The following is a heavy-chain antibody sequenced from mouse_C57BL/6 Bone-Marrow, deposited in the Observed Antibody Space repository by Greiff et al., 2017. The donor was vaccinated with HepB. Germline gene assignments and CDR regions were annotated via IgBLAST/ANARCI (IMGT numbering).Heavy chain of an antibody. CDR3: ARQKNAMDY. Sequence: DVQLQESGGDLVKPGGSLKLSCAASGFTFSSYGMSWVRQTPDKRLEWVATISSGGSYTYYPDSVKGRFTISRDNAKNTLYLQMSSLKSEDTAMYYCARQKNAMDYWGQGTSVTVSS. CDR1: GFTFSSYG. CDR2: ISSGGSYT. J-gene: IGHJ4*01. V-gene: IGHV5-6*01.